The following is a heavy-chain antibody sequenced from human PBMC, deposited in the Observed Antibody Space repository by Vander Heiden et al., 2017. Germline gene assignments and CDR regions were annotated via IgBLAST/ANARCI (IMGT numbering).Heavy chain of an antibody. CDR1: GGTFSNYA. J-gene: IGHJ6*02. CDR2: IIPIFGTA. D-gene: IGHD6-6*01. Sequence: QVQLVQSGAELKKPGSSVKVSCKASGGTFSNYAISWVRQAPGQGLEWMGGIIPIFGTANYAQKFQGRVTIIADKSTSTAYMELSSLRSEDTAVYYCARYSSSFTYYYYGMDVWGQGTTVTVSS. CDR3: ARYSSSFTYYYYGMDV. V-gene: IGHV1-69*06.